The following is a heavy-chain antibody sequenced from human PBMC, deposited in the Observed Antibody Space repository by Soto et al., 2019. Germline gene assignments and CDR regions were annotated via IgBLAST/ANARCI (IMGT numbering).Heavy chain of an antibody. Sequence: GGSLRLSCAASGFTFSSYAMSWVRQAPGKGLEWVSAISGSGGSTYYADSVKGRFTISRDNSKNTLYLQMNSLRAEDTAVYYCAKDFGKTMVRGVKPGFYFDYWGQGTLVTVSS. V-gene: IGHV3-23*01. CDR3: AKDFGKTMVRGVKPGFYFDY. J-gene: IGHJ4*02. D-gene: IGHD3-10*01. CDR2: ISGSGGST. CDR1: GFTFSSYA.